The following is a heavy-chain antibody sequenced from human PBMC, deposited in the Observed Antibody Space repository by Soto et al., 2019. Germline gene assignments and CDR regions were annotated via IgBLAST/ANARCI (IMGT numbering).Heavy chain of an antibody. CDR3: ARAGYCSSTSCWRGNHNWFDP. CDR1: GFTFSSYD. Sequence: GGSLRLSCAASGFTFSSYDMHWVRQATGKGLEWVSAIGTAGDTYYPGSVKGRFTISRENAKNSLYLQMNSLRAEDTAVYYCARAGYCSSTSCWRGNHNWFDPWGQGTLVTVSS. V-gene: IGHV3-13*01. J-gene: IGHJ5*02. CDR2: IGTAGDT. D-gene: IGHD2-2*03.